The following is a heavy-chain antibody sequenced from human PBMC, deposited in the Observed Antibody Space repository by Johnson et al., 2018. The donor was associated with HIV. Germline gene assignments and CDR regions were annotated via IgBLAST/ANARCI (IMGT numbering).Heavy chain of an antibody. CDR3: AIDVLGDGTYPPDAFDI. V-gene: IGHV3-20*04. CDR1: GFTFDDYG. CDR2: ISWNSGSI. J-gene: IGHJ3*02. D-gene: IGHD2-8*02. Sequence: EVQLVESGGGVVRPGGSLRLSCAASGFTFDDYGMSWVRQAPGKGLEWVSGISWNSGSIGYADSVKGRFTISRDNAKNSLYLQVHSLRVEDTAVYYCAIDVLGDGTYPPDAFDIWGQGTMVTVSS.